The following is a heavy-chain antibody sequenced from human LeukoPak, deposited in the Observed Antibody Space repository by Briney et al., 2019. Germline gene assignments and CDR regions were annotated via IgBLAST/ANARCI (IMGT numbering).Heavy chain of an antibody. J-gene: IGHJ3*02. D-gene: IGHD1-1*01. CDR3: ARGRHDAFDI. CDR1: GFTFSSYW. Sequence: PGGSLRLSCAASGFTFSSYWMTWVRQAPGKGLEWVANIKQDGSEKHYVDSVKGRFTISRDNAKNSLFLQMNSLRAEDTAVYYCARGRHDAFDIWGQGTTVTVSS. CDR2: IKQDGSEK. V-gene: IGHV3-7*05.